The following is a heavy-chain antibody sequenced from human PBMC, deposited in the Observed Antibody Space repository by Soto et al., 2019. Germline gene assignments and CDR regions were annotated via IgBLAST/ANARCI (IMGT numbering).Heavy chain of an antibody. CDR3: ARQTMMVRGGGSWFEP. Sequence: LSLTCTVSGVSIRSYYWSWILQPPGKGLEWIGYIYYSGSTNYNPSLKSRVTISVDTPKNQFSLKLSSVTAADTAVYYCARQTMMVRGGGSWFEPWGQGSLVTVS. D-gene: IGHD3-10*01. V-gene: IGHV4-59*08. J-gene: IGHJ5*02. CDR1: GVSIRSYY. CDR2: IYYSGST.